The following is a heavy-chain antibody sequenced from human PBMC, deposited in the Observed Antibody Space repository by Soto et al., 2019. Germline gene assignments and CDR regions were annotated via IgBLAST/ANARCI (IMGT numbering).Heavy chain of an antibody. J-gene: IGHJ3*02. CDR2: IYPGDSDT. CDR1: GYTFSNYW. Sequence: GESRKISCKGSGYTFSNYWIDWVRQMPGKGLEWMGIIYPGDSDTRYSPSFQGQVTISVDKSITTAYLQWSSLKASDTAMYYCARRRDGGSYNAFDIWGQGTMVTVSS. CDR3: ARRRDGGSYNAFDI. V-gene: IGHV5-51*01. D-gene: IGHD1-26*01.